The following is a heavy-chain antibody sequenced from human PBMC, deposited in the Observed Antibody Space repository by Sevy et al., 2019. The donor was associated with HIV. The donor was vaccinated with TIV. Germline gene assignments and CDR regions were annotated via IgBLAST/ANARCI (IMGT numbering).Heavy chain of an antibody. V-gene: IGHV3-7*01. J-gene: IGHJ4*02. D-gene: IGHD6-13*01. CDR2: INQDGSVK. CDR3: VKAIAKDGSF. CDR1: GFSLNNYW. Sequence: GGSLRLSCVASGFSLNNYWMNWVRQAPGKGLEWVANINQDGSVKYYVDSVRGRFTISRDNARNLVFLQMGSLRVDYSALYYCVKAIAKDGSFWGQGTLVTVSS.